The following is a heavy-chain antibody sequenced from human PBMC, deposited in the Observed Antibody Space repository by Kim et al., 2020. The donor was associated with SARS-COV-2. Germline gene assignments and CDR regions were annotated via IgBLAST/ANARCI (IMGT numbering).Heavy chain of an antibody. CDR2: IFPDDSDI. J-gene: IGHJ4*02. CDR3: ARLGSDYYDNGYYSQVFDQ. D-gene: IGHD3-9*01. Sequence: GESLKISCQVSGYNFTKYWIGWVRQMPGKGPEWMGLIFPDDSDIRYSPSFQGQVIISADKSITTAFLQWRSLKPSDTAIYYCARLGSDYYDNGYYSQVFDQWGRGTLVTVSS. CDR1: GYNFTKYW. V-gene: IGHV5-51*01.